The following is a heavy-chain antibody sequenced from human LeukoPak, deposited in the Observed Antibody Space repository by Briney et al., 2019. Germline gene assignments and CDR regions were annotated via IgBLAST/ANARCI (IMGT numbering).Heavy chain of an antibody. Sequence: ASVKVSCKASGYTFTSYAMNWVRQAPGQGLEWMGWINTNTGNPTYAQGFTGRFVFSLDTSVSTAYLQISSLKAEGTAVYYCAREYSSSHLYLYYYYMDVWGKGTTVTVSS. D-gene: IGHD6-6*01. CDR3: AREYSSSHLYLYYYYMDV. CDR2: INTNTGNP. CDR1: GYTFTSYA. V-gene: IGHV7-4-1*02. J-gene: IGHJ6*03.